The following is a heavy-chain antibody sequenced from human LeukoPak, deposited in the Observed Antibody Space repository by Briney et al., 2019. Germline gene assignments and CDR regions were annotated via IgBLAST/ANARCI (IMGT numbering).Heavy chain of an antibody. CDR2: ISGSGFNI. Sequence: GGSLRLSCAASGFTFSSYTMDWVRQAPGKGLEWVSCISGSGFNIYYADSMKGRFTISRDNAKSSLYLQMNSLRAEDTAVYYCTRGGGGFFGSGPGDLWGRGSLVTVSS. CDR1: GFTFSSYT. J-gene: IGHJ2*01. V-gene: IGHV3-21*01. D-gene: IGHD3-10*01. CDR3: TRGGGGFFGSGPGDL.